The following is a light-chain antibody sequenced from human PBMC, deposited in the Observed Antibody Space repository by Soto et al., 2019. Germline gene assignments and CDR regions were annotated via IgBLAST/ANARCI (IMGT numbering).Light chain of an antibody. J-gene: IGKJ1*01. CDR1: QSVLYSSNNKNY. CDR3: QQYTGPWT. V-gene: IGKV4-1*01. Sequence: DIVMTQSPDSLAVFLGERATINCKSSQSVLYSSNNKNYLAWYQQKPGQPPKLLIYWASTRESGVPDRFSGSGSGTDFTLTISSLQAEDVAVYYCQQYTGPWTFGQGTKVEIK. CDR2: WAS.